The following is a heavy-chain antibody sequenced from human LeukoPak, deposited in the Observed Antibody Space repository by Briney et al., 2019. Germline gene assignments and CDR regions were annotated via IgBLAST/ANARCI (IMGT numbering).Heavy chain of an antibody. V-gene: IGHV4-59*01. Sequence: SETLSLTCTVSGGSISSYYWSWLRQPPGKGLEWIGYIYYSGSTNYNPSLKSRVTISVDTSKNQFSLKLSSVTAADTAVYYCARQTGYNFGYLDYWGQGTLVTVSS. CDR3: ARQTGYNFGYLDY. CDR2: IYYSGST. D-gene: IGHD5-24*01. J-gene: IGHJ4*02. CDR1: GGSISSYY.